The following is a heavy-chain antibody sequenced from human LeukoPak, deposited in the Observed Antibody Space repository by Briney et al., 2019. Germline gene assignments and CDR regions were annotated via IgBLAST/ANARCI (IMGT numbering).Heavy chain of an antibody. V-gene: IGHV1-8*01. CDR1: GYTFTNFD. CDR2: MNPVSGNA. D-gene: IGHD6-13*01. J-gene: IGHJ4*02. CDR3: ARAPMGAAALY. Sequence: ASVKVSCKASGYTFTNFDINWVRQAPGQGLEWMGWMNPVSGNAGSAQKFQGRVTLTRDTSISTAYMEQSSLRSDDTAFYYCARAPMGAAALYWGQGTLVTVSS.